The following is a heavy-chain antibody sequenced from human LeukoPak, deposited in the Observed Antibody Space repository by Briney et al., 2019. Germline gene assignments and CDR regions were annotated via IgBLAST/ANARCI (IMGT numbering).Heavy chain of an antibody. Sequence: GESLKISCQGSGYSFTNYWIAWVRQMPGKGLEWMGIIYPGDSDTRYSPSFQGQVTISADKSINTAYLQWSSLKASDTAMYYCARWRWDYFDYWGQGTLVTVSS. D-gene: IGHD1-26*01. CDR3: ARWRWDYFDY. J-gene: IGHJ4*02. V-gene: IGHV5-51*01. CDR1: GYSFTNYW. CDR2: IYPGDSDT.